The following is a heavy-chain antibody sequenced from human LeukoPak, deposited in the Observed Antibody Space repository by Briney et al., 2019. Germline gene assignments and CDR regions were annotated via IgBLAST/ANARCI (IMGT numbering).Heavy chain of an antibody. D-gene: IGHD2-15*01. CDR1: GYTFTGYY. CDR2: INPNSGGT. CDR3: ARGLYCSGGSCYSVHYYYYYMDV. Sequence: ASVKVSCKASGYTFTGYYMHWVRQAPGQGLEWMGWINPNSGGTNYAQKFQGRVTMTRDTSISTAYMELSRLRSDDTAVYYCARGLYCSGGSCYSVHYYYYYMDVWGKGTTVTVSS. V-gene: IGHV1-2*02. J-gene: IGHJ6*03.